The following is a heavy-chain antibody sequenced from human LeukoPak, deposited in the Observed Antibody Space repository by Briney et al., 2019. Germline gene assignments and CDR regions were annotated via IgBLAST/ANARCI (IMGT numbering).Heavy chain of an antibody. Sequence: LEWIGYIYYSGSTYYNPSLKSRVTISVDTSKNQFSLKLSSVTAADTAVYYCARGRSPFDYWGQGTLVTVSS. J-gene: IGHJ4*02. CDR3: ARGRSPFDY. D-gene: IGHD3-10*01. CDR2: IYYSGST. V-gene: IGHV4-31*02.